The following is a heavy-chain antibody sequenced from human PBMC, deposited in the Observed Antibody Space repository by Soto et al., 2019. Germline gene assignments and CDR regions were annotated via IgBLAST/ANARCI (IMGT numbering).Heavy chain of an antibody. Sequence: ASVKVSCKASGYTFTSYGISWVRQAPGQGLEWMGWISAYNGNTNYAQKLQGRVTMTTDTSTSTAYMELRSLRSDDTAVYYCARALPSLLYFDWLLSTPDAFHIWGLGTMVTVSS. CDR1: GYTFTSYG. J-gene: IGHJ3*02. V-gene: IGHV1-18*01. CDR2: ISAYNGNT. CDR3: ARALPSLLYFDWLLSTPDAFHI. D-gene: IGHD3-9*01.